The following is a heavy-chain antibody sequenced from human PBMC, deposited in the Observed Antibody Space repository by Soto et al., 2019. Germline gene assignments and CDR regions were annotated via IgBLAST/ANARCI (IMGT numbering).Heavy chain of an antibody. CDR1: GYTFTTYT. Sequence: QVQLVQSGAEVKKPGASVMLSCKASGYTFTTYTMNWVRQAPGQRLEWMGWINPVNGNTKSSQKFQDRVIITRDTSASTAHMELRSLRSEDTAVFYCTRGIAIGQLDPWGQGTLVIVSS. CDR3: TRGIAIGQLDP. V-gene: IGHV1-3*01. J-gene: IGHJ5*02. D-gene: IGHD6-13*01. CDR2: INPVNGNT.